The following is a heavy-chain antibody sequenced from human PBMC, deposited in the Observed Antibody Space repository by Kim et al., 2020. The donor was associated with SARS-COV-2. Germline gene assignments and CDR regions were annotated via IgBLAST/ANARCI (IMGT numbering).Heavy chain of an antibody. CDR3: VRDSPNGYWTGRRLDY. CDR2: VKQDGSEA. V-gene: IGHV3-7*01. J-gene: IGHJ4*01. CDR1: GFIFSTYW. D-gene: IGHD2-8*02. Sequence: GGSLRLSCAASGFIFSTYWMSWVSQAPGKGLEWVAIVKQDGSEAYYVDSVRGRFTASRDNAKDSLFLHSSSLWAEDTAVYYCVRDSPNGYWTGRRLDYRG.